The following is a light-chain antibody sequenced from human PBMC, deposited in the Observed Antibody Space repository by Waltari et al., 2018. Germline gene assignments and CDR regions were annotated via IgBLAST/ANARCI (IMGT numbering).Light chain of an antibody. CDR2: WAS. CDR1: QSVLYSSNHENY. CDR3: QQYYSIPPA. V-gene: IGKV4-1*01. Sequence: DIVMTQSPDSLAVSLGAWATINCKASQSVLYSSNHENYLAWYQQKPGQPPKLLIYWASARTSGVPDRFSGSGSGTDFTLTISSLQAEDVAVYYCQQYYSIPPAFGQGTKLEIQ. J-gene: IGKJ2*01.